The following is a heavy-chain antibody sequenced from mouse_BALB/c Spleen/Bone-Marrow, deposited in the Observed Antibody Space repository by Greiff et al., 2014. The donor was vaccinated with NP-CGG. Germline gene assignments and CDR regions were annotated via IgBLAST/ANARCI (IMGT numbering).Heavy chain of an antibody. CDR2: IRNKANGYTT. CDR3: ARDKGRVFFDY. CDR1: GFTFTDYY. Sequence: EVKLVESGGGLVQPGGSLRLSCATSGFTFTDYYMNWVRQPPGKALEWLGFIRNKANGYTTEYSASVKGRFTISRDNSQNILYLQMNTLRAEDSATYCCARDKGRVFFDYWGQGTTLTVSS. V-gene: IGHV7-3*02. J-gene: IGHJ2*01.